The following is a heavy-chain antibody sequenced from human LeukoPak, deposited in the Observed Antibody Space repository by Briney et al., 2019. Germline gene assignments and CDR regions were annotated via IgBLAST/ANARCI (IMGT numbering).Heavy chain of an antibody. J-gene: IGHJ4*02. V-gene: IGHV1-18*01. Sequence: ASVKVSCKASGYTFRDFGISWVRQAPGQGLEWMGWITTYNGNTNYIQKLQGRVTMTTDTSTSAAYMELRSLRSDDTAVYYCARVSPNSSGSPSDYWGQGTLVTISS. CDR1: GYTFRDFG. CDR3: ARVSPNSSGSPSDY. D-gene: IGHD3-22*01. CDR2: ITTYNGNT.